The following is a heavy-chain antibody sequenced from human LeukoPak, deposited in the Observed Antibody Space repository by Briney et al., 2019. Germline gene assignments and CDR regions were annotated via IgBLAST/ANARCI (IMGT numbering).Heavy chain of an antibody. CDR3: AKGAYFGELLPSCCGFDY. J-gene: IGHJ4*02. V-gene: IGHV3-30*02. Sequence: PGGSLRLSCAASGFTFSSYGMHWVRQAPGKGLEWVAFIRYDGSNKYYADSVKGRFTISRDNSKNTLYLQMNSLRAEDTAVYYCAKGAYFGELLPSCCGFDYWGQGTLVTVSS. D-gene: IGHD3-10*01. CDR2: IRYDGSNK. CDR1: GFTFSSYG.